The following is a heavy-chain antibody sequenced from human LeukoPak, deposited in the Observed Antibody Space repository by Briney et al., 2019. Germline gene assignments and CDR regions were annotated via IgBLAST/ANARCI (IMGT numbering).Heavy chain of an antibody. J-gene: IGHJ5*02. Sequence: PGGSLRLSCAASGFTFSSYSMNWVRQAPGKGLEWIGEINHSGSTNYNPSLKSRVTISVDTSKNQFSLKLSSVTAADTAVYYCARRSPPLGVLRYFDWFLTFDPWGQGTLVTVSS. D-gene: IGHD3-9*01. V-gene: IGHV4-34*01. CDR3: ARRSPPLGVLRYFDWFLTFDP. CDR2: INHSGST. CDR1: GFTFSSYS.